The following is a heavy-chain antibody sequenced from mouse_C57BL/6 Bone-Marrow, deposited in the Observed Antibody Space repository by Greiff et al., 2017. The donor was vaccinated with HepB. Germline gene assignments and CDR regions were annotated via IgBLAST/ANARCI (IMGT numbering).Heavy chain of an antibody. CDR1: GFTLSSYA. V-gene: IGHV5-9-1*02. J-gene: IGHJ2*01. CDR3: TRERGYDFDY. CDR2: ISSGGDYI. Sequence: EVQVVESGEGLVKPGGSLKLSCAASGFTLSSYAMSWVRQTPEKRLEWVAYISSGGDYIYYADTVKGRFTISRDNARNTLYLQMSSLKSEDTAMYYCTRERGYDFDYWGQGTTLTVSS.